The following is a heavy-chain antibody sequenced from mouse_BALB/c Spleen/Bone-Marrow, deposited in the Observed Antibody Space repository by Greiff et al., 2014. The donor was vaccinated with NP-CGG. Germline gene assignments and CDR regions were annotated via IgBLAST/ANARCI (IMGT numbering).Heavy chain of an antibody. CDR2: KWAGGTT. CDR3: ARTGTKDYFDY. J-gene: IGHJ2*01. D-gene: IGHD4-1*01. V-gene: IGHV2-9*02. CDR1: GFSLTSYG. Sequence: VMLVESGPGLVAPSQSLSITCTVSGFSLTSYGVHWVRQPPGKGLEWLGVKWAGGTTSYNSALMSRLSIGRDNSKSQVFLKMNSLQTDDTAIYYCARTGTKDYFDYWGQGTTLTVSS.